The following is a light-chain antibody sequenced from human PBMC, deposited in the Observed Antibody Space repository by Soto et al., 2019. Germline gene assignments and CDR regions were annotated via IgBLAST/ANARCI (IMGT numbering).Light chain of an antibody. V-gene: IGKV3-15*01. CDR3: QQYNNWPPT. Sequence: EIVMTQSPATLSVSPGERATLYCRASQSVGSNLAWYQQKPGQAPRLLIYGASTRATGIPARFSGSGSGTEFTLTISSLQSEDFAVYYCQQYNNWPPTFGQGTKVDIK. CDR1: QSVGSN. CDR2: GAS. J-gene: IGKJ1*01.